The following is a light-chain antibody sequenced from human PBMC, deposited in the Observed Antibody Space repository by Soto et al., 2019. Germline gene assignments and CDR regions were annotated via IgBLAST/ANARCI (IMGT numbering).Light chain of an antibody. CDR2: KAS. CDR1: QSISSW. V-gene: IGKV1-5*03. CDR3: QQYNSYPAT. Sequence: DIQMTQSPSTLSASVGDRVTITCRASQSISSWLAWYQQKPGKAPKLLIYKASSLESGVPSRFSVSGSGTEFTLTISSLQPDDFATYYCQQYNSYPATFGQGTKVEIK. J-gene: IGKJ1*01.